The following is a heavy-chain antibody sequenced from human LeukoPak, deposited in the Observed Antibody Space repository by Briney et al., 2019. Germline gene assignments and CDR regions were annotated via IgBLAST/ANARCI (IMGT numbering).Heavy chain of an antibody. J-gene: IGHJ2*01. D-gene: IGHD2-2*01. Sequence: GGSLRLSGAASGFTFSSYSMNWVRQAPGKGLEWVSDISSSSSTKHYADSVKGRFTITRDNAKNSLYLQMNSLRDEDTAVYYCARKDCSSTSCYWYFDLWGRGTLVTVSS. V-gene: IGHV3-48*02. CDR1: GFTFSSYS. CDR2: ISSSSSTK. CDR3: ARKDCSSTSCYWYFDL.